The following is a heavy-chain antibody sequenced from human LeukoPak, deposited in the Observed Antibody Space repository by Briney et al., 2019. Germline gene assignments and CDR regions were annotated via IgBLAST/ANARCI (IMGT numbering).Heavy chain of an antibody. V-gene: IGHV3-23*01. CDR3: ANLDYGDFDAFDI. Sequence: GGSLRLSCAASGFTFSSYAMSWVRQAPGKGLEWVSAISGSGGSTYYADSVKGRFTISRDNSKNTLYLQMDSLRAEDTAVYYCANLDYGDFDAFDIWGQGTMVTVSS. CDR2: ISGSGGST. J-gene: IGHJ3*02. D-gene: IGHD4-17*01. CDR1: GFTFSSYA.